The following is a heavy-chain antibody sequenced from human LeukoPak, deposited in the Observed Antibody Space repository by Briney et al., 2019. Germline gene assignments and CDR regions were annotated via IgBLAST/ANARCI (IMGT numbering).Heavy chain of an antibody. CDR2: IHHSGST. J-gene: IGHJ4*02. V-gene: IGHV4-34*01. CDR1: GGSFSVYY. CDR3: ARAGGLWQQLVPLAL. D-gene: IGHD6-13*01. Sequence: SETLSLTCAVHGGSFSVYYWSWIRQPPEKGLEWIWYIHHSGSTSYNPSLKTRVTISFDTSKNQFSLKLSSVTAADTAVYYCARAGGLWQQLVPLALWGQGTLVTVPS.